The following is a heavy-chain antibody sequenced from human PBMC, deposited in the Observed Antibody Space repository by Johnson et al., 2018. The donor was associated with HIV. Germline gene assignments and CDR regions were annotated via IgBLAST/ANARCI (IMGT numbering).Heavy chain of an antibody. CDR3: AREGAAAGPTDAFDI. V-gene: IGHV3-30-3*01. J-gene: IGHJ3*02. D-gene: IGHD6-13*01. Sequence: QEKLVESGGDLVKPGGSLRLSCAASGFTFSSYAMHWVRQAPGKGLEWVAVISYDGSNKYYADSVKGRFTISRDNSKNTLYLQMNSLRAEDTAVYYCAREGAAAGPTDAFDIWGQGTMVTVSS. CDR1: GFTFSSYA. CDR2: ISYDGSNK.